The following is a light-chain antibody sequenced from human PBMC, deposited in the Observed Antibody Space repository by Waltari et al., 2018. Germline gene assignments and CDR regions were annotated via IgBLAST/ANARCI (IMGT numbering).Light chain of an antibody. CDR2: EVS. CDR3: CSYAGSATLV. V-gene: IGLV2-23*02. Sequence: QSALTQPASVSGSPGQSITISCTGTSSDIGSYSLVSWYQQHPGKAPKLILYEVSERPSGVSNRFSGPKSGNTASLTISGLQAEDEADYYCCSYAGSATLVFGGGTKLTVL. CDR1: SSDIGSYSL. J-gene: IGLJ2*01.